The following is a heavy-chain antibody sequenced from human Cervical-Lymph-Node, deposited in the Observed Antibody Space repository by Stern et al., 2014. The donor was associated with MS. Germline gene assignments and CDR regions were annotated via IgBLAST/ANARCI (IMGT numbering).Heavy chain of an antibody. CDR2: INTNTGKS. Sequence: MQLVQSGAELMEPGASVKVSCKASGYTLTNYPMNWVRQAPGQGLEWMGWINTNTGKSTYAPGFTGRFVFYLENSVRTAYLHMSSLKAEDTALYYCARDFVDTAMISRSDYLDSWGQGTLVTVSS. CDR3: ARDFVDTAMISRSDYLDS. CDR1: GYTLTNYP. J-gene: IGHJ4*02. V-gene: IGHV7-4-1*02. D-gene: IGHD5-18*01.